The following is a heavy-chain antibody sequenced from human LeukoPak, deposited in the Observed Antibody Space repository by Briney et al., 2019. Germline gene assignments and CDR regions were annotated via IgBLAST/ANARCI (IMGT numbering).Heavy chain of an antibody. V-gene: IGHV3-21*04. D-gene: IGHD2-2*01. CDR1: GFTFSSYS. CDR2: FTSRSRSI. Sequence: GGSLRLSCAASGFTFSSYSMTWVRQAPGKGLEWVSSFTSRSRSIYYADSVKGRFTISRDNSKNTLYLQMNSLRAEDTAVYYCAKEVWSSTSFYYMDVWGKGTTVTVSS. J-gene: IGHJ6*03. CDR3: AKEVWSSTSFYYMDV.